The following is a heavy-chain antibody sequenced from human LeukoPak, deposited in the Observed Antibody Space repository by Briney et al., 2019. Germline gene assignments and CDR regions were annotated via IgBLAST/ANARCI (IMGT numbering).Heavy chain of an antibody. V-gene: IGHV4-61*08. CDR1: GGSISSGGYY. J-gene: IGHJ2*01. Sequence: PSETLSLTCTVSGGSISSGGYYWSWIRQPPGKGLEWIRYIYYSGSTNYNPSLKSRVTISVDTSKNQFSLKLSSVTAADTAVYYCARDVIWSHWYFDLWGRGTLVTVSS. CDR3: ARDVIWSHWYFDL. D-gene: IGHD2/OR15-2a*01. CDR2: IYYSGST.